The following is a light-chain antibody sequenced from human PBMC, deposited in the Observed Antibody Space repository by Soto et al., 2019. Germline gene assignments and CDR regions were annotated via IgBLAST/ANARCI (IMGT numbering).Light chain of an antibody. V-gene: IGKV1-5*03. J-gene: IGKJ3*01. Sequence: DIQMTQSPSTLSASVGDRVTITCRASQSITTWLAWYQQKPGKAPKLLIYKATNLQSGVPSRFSGSGSGTEFSLTISSLQPDDFATYYCLQHNSYPFTFGPGTKVDIK. CDR1: QSITTW. CDR3: LQHNSYPFT. CDR2: KAT.